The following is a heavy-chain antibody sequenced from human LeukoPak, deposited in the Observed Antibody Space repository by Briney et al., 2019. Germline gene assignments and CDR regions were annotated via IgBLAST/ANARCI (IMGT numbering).Heavy chain of an antibody. CDR1: GFTFSIYT. CDR2: IDSTSSTI. CDR3: ARLVVTATDDYFDH. Sequence: GGSPRLSCEASGFTFSIYTMNWVRQAPGKGLEWVSYIDSTSSTIYYADSVKGRFTISRDNAKNSLFLQMNSLRAEDTAVYYCARLVVTATDDYFDHWGQGTLVPVSS. J-gene: IGHJ4*02. D-gene: IGHD2-21*02. V-gene: IGHV3-48*04.